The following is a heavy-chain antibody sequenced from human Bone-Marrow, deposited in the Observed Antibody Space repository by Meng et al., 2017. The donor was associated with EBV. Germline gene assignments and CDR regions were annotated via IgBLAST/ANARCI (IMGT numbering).Heavy chain of an antibody. CDR3: ASSTPGGRPDY. J-gene: IGHJ4*02. Sequence: QVDLVGSGGGVVQPGRSLRLCCAASGFTFTNYGMHWVRQAPGKGLEWVALIWYDGSNEFYADSVKGRFTISRDNSKNTLYLQMNNLRAEDTALYYCASSTPGGRPDYWGQGTLVTVSS. D-gene: IGHD3-16*01. CDR1: GFTFTNYG. V-gene: IGHV3-33*01. CDR2: IWYDGSNE.